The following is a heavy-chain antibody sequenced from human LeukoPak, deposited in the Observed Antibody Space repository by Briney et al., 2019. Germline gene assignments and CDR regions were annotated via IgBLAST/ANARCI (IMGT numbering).Heavy chain of an antibody. J-gene: IGHJ4*02. V-gene: IGHV4-59*01. D-gene: IGHD6-13*01. Sequence: PSETLSLTCTVSGGSISGDYWSWIRQSPGKGLEWIAYIHSSGSTSYNPSLKSRVTISVDTSKNEFSLKLTSVNAADTAVYYCARDRPGDSSLDYWGQGILVTVSS. CDR1: GGSISGDY. CDR2: IHSSGST. CDR3: ARDRPGDSSLDY.